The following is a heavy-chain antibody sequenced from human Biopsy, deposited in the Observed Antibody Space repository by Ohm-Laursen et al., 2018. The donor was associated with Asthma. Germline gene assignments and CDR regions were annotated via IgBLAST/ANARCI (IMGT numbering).Heavy chain of an antibody. CDR1: GYSLTDLS. Sequence: ASVKVSCKISGYSLTDLSMHWVRQAPGQGLGWLGGIMTVFGTTNYAQKFQGRVTITADESTSTAYMEVTSLRSEDTAIYYCARCQVGYSSGWSLLLKKIYYSGMDVWGQGTAVTVSS. CDR3: ARCQVGYSSGWSLLLKKIYYSGMDV. J-gene: IGHJ6*02. CDR2: IMTVFGTT. D-gene: IGHD6-19*01. V-gene: IGHV1-69*13.